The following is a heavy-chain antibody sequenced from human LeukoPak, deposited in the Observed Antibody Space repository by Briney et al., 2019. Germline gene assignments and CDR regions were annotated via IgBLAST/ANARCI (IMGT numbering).Heavy chain of an antibody. J-gene: IGHJ4*02. CDR3: ARLVGATTTFDY. CDR1: GFTFSGYP. V-gene: IGHV3-30-3*01. D-gene: IGHD1-26*01. Sequence: GKSLRLSCAASGFTFSGYPIHWVRQAPGKGLEWVAVISYDGSNKYYADSVKGRFTISRDNSKNTLYLQMNSLRAEDTAVYYCARLVGATTTFDYWGQGTLVTVSS. CDR2: ISYDGSNK.